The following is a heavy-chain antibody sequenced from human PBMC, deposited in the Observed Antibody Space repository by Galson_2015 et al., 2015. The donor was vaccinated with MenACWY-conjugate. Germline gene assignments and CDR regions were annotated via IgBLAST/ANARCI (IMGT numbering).Heavy chain of an antibody. J-gene: IGHJ3*02. V-gene: IGHV1-46*01. CDR1: GYIFTLYY. CDR2: ISPSAGIT. D-gene: IGHD2-15*01. CDR3: AKVMLVGGSDGSDI. Sequence: SVKVSCKASGYIFTLYYIHWVRQAPGQGLEWMGTISPSAGITHYAQKFQGRVSMNRDTSTSTVYMELSSLKSDDTAVYYCAKVMLVGGSDGSDIWGQGTMVTVSS.